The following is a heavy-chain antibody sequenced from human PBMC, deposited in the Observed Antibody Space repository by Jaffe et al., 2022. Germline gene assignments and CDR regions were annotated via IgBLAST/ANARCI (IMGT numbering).Heavy chain of an antibody. J-gene: IGHJ5*02. V-gene: IGHV4-61*02. D-gene: IGHD4-17*01. CDR3: ARSRRDYGGNQWWFDP. Sequence: QVQLQESGPGLVKPSQTLSLTCTVSGGSISSGSYYWSWIRQPAGKGLEWIGRIYTSGSTNYNPSLKSRVTISVDTSKNQFSLKLSSVTAADTAVYYCARSRRDYGGNQWWFDPWGQGTLVTVSS. CDR2: IYTSGST. CDR1: GGSISSGSYY.